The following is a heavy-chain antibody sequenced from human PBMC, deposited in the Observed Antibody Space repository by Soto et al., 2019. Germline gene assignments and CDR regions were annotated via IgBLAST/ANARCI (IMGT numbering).Heavy chain of an antibody. Sequence: QLHLVQSGAVVKKPGASVTVSCSASGYPVTAYYMHWVRQAPGRGLEWMGGINPATGAAKYTQTFQGRVTVTGDTSTSTVFMELSGLTSEDTAVFYCARGGGVGVAGSAAFDMWGQGTVVTVSS. D-gene: IGHD3-3*01. V-gene: IGHV1-2*02. CDR3: ARGGGVGVAGSAAFDM. J-gene: IGHJ3*02. CDR2: INPATGAA. CDR1: GYPVTAYY.